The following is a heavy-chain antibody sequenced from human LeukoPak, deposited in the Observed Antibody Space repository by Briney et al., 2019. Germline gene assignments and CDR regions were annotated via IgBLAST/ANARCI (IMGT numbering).Heavy chain of an antibody. J-gene: IGHJ5*02. D-gene: IGHD4-17*01. CDR2: IYHSGST. Sequence: KPSETLSLTCAVSGGSISSSNWWSWVRPPPGKGLEWIGEIYHSGSTNYNPSLKSRVTISVDKSKNQFSLKLSSVTAADTAVYYCARSPYGDYVGYWFDPWGQGTLVTVSS. CDR3: ARSPYGDYVGYWFDP. CDR1: GGSISSSNW. V-gene: IGHV4-4*02.